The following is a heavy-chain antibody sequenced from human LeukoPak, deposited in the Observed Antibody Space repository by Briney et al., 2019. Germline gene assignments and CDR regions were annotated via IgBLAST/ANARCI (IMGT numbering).Heavy chain of an antibody. CDR2: ICTSGSS. CDR1: GGSISSGSYY. J-gene: IGHJ5*02. CDR3: ARGMRDGYNKWFDP. V-gene: IGHV4-61*02. Sequence: PSETLSLTCTVSGGSISSGSYYWSWIRQPAGKGLEWIGRICTSGSSNYNPSLKSRVTISVDTSKNQFSLKLSSVTAADTAVYYCARGMRDGYNKWFDPWGQGTLVTVSS. D-gene: IGHD5-24*01.